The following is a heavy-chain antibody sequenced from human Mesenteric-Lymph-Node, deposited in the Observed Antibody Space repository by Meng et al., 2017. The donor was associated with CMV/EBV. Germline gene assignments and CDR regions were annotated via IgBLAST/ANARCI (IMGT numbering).Heavy chain of an antibody. D-gene: IGHD4-23*01. J-gene: IGHJ4*02. CDR3: AKDSTYFGGNPFDY. CDR1: GFTFDDYA. Sequence: SLKISCAASGFTFDDYAMHWVRQAPGKGLEWVSGISWNSGSIGYADSVKGRFTISRDNAKNSLYLQMNSLRPEDTALYYCAKDSTYFGGNPFDYWGQGTLVTVSS. CDR2: ISWNSGSI. V-gene: IGHV3-9*01.